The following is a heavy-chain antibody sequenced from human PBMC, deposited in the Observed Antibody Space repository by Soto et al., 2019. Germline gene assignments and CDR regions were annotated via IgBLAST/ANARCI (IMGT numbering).Heavy chain of an antibody. V-gene: IGHV2-5*02. CDR1: GFSLNSSAVG. CDR3: VHRRSGWDC. Sequence: QITLKESGPALVKPTQTLTLTCTVSGFSLNSSAVGVGWIRQPPGKALEWLALIYWDDDKRYSPSLKSRLTITNETSKNQEALTMTNMDPVDTATYFCVHRRSGWDCWGQGTLVTVSS. J-gene: IGHJ4*02. CDR2: IYWDDDK. D-gene: IGHD3-10*01.